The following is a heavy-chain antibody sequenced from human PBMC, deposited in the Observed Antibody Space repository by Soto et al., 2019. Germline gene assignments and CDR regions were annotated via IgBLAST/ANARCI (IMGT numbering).Heavy chain of an antibody. CDR3: ARGPRKQWLVLHHETGPMGPTDY. D-gene: IGHD6-19*01. V-gene: IGHV1-8*01. CDR2: MNPNSGNT. J-gene: IGHJ4*02. CDR1: GYTFTSYD. Sequence: QVQLVQSGAEVKKPGASVKVSCKASGYTFTSYDINWVRQATGQGLEWMGWMNPNSGNTGYAQKFQGRVTMTRNTSKSTAYMELSSLRSEDTAVYYWARGPRKQWLVLHHETGPMGPTDYWGQGTLVTVSS.